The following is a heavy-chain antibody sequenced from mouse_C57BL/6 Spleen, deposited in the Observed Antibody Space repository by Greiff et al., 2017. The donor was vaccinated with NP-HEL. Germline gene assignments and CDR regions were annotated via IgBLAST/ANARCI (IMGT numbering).Heavy chain of an antibody. CDR2: INYDGSST. V-gene: IGHV5-16*01. CDR3: ARTYGSSYFDV. J-gene: IGHJ1*03. Sequence: VQLKESEGGLVQPGSSMKLSCTASGFTFSDYYMAWVRQVPEKGLEWVANINYDGSSTYYLDSLKSRFIISRDNAENILYLQMSRLKSEDTAAYYCARTYGSSYFDVWGTGTTVTVSS. D-gene: IGHD1-1*01. CDR1: GFTFSDYY.